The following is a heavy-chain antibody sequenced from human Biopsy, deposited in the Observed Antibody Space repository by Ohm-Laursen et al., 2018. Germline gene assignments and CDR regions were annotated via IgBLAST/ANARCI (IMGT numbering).Heavy chain of an antibody. CDR2: TNAKTGDT. CDR1: GYTFTGYY. V-gene: IGHV1-2*02. D-gene: IGHD3-22*01. CDR3: TRGGYYYDSLAYYYWFDP. J-gene: IGHJ5*02. Sequence: ASVKVSCKSSGYTFTGYYMHWVRQAPGQGLEWMGWTNAKTGDTNYAQKFQGRVTMTRDTSISTAYVDLSSLRSDDTAVYYCTRGGYYYDSLAYYYWFDPWGQGTLVTVSS.